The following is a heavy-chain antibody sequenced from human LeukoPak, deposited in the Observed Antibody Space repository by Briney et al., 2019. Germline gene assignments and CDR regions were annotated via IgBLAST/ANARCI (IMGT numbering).Heavy chain of an antibody. Sequence: SETLSLTCAVYGGSFSGYYWTWIRQTPEKGLEWIGEMNPSGSTSYNPSLKSRVTISVDASKNQFSLKLSSVTAADMAVYYCARGRQDVTMIVVVMTAVSYYLDVWGKGTTVTVS. CDR3: ARGRQDVTMIVVVMTAVSYYLDV. V-gene: IGHV4-34*01. CDR2: MNPSGST. CDR1: GGSFSGYY. D-gene: IGHD3-22*01. J-gene: IGHJ6*03.